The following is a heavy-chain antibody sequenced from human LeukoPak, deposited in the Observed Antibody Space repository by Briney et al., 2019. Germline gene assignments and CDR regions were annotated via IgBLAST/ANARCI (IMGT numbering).Heavy chain of an antibody. CDR3: ARSNYYDSSPFDY. CDR2: IYYSGST. J-gene: IGHJ4*02. D-gene: IGHD3-22*01. V-gene: IGHV4-59*01. CDR1: GGSISSYY. Sequence: SETLSLTCTVSGGSISSYYWSWIRQPPGKGLEWIGYIYYSGSTNYNPSLKSRVTISVDTSKNQFSLKLSSVTAADTAVYYCARSNYYDSSPFDYWGQGTLVTVSS.